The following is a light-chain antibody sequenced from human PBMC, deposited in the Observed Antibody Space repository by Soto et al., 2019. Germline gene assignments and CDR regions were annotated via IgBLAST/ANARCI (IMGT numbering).Light chain of an antibody. V-gene: IGKV1-17*01. CDR1: QDVRNY. Sequence: DFQMTQSPSSLSASVGDRVTITCRASQDVRNYLGWYQQKPGKAPKRLIYAVSTLQSGVPSRFSGSGSGTEFTLTISSLQPEDFATYYCLQHYDYSWTFGQGTKVDIK. CDR2: AVS. J-gene: IGKJ1*01. CDR3: LQHYDYSWT.